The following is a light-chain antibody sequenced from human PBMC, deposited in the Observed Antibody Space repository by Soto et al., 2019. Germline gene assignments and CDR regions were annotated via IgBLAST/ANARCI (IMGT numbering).Light chain of an antibody. V-gene: IGKV1-39*01. CDR1: QSISTY. Sequence: DIQMTQPPSSLSASVGDRATITCRASQSISTYLYWHQQKPGRAPKILIYGASTLQSGVPSRFSGSGSGTDFTLTMSSLQPEDFATYYCQQSSSTPRMFGQGTKVVIK. J-gene: IGKJ1*01. CDR2: GAS. CDR3: QQSSSTPRM.